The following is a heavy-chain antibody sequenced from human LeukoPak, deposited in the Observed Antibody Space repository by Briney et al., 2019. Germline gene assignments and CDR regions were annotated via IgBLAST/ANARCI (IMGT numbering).Heavy chain of an antibody. CDR1: GFNFNNFA. V-gene: IGHV3-23*01. CDR3: AKGAEIDH. Sequence: PGGSLRLSCAASGFNFNNFAMSWVRPAPGKGLEWLSAMTGPADTTYYAESVKGRFTISRDYSKSMVFLQMNSLRVEDTAIYYCAKGAEIDHWGQGTLVTVSS. CDR2: MTGPADTT. J-gene: IGHJ4*02.